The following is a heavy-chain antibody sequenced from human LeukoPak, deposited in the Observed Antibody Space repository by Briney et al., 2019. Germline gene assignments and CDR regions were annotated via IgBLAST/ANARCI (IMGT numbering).Heavy chain of an antibody. Sequence: SETLSLTCAVYGGSFSGYYWSWIRQPPGKGLEWIGEINYSGSTNYNPSLKSRVTISVDTSKNQFSLKLSSVTAADTAVYYCARAGSDFWSGYTPFDYWGQGTLVTVSS. CDR1: GGSFSGYY. J-gene: IGHJ4*02. CDR3: ARAGSDFWSGYTPFDY. V-gene: IGHV4-34*01. D-gene: IGHD3-3*01. CDR2: INYSGST.